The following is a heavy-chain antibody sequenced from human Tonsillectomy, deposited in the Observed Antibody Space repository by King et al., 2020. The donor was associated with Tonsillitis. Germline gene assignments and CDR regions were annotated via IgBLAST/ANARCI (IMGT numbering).Heavy chain of an antibody. J-gene: IGHJ4*02. V-gene: IGHV4-34*02. CDR1: DESFSGYF. Sequence: VQLQQWGAGLLKPSETLSLTCAVDDESFSGYFWTWIRQPPGKGLEWIGEVNHIGSANYNPSLKGRVTILVDKSKTQLSLNLTSITAADTAVYYCARGPGYDHVWGSYRPLDHWSQGALVTVSS. D-gene: IGHD3-16*02. CDR2: VNHIGSA. CDR3: ARGPGYDHVWGSYRPLDH.